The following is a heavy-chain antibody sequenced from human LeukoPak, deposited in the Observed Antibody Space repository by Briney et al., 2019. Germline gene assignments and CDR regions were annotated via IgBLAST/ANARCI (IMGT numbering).Heavy chain of an antibody. V-gene: IGHV4-4*07. D-gene: IGHD6-19*01. CDR1: GGSISSYY. J-gene: IGHJ4*02. CDR3: ARELGAVAGEY. Sequence: SETLSLTCTVSGGSISSYYWSWFRQPAGKGLEWIGRIYSSGSTNYNPSLKSRVTMSVATSKNQLSLKLTSVSAADTGVYYCARELGAVAGEYWGQGTLVTVSS. CDR2: IYSSGST.